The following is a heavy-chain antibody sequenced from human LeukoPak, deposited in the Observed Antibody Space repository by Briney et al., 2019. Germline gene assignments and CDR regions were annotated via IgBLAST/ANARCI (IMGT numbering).Heavy chain of an antibody. CDR3: AREDWYHLDY. CDR2: IKPDGSDK. J-gene: IGHJ4*02. V-gene: IGHV3-7*03. Sequence: GGSLRLSCVVSRFTFSNSWVTWVRQAPGKGLEWVATIKPDGSDKYYVDSVKGRFTISRDNAKNSLYLQMNSLRIEDTAVYYCAREDWYHLDYWGQGTLVIVSS. CDR1: RFTFSNSW. D-gene: IGHD3/OR15-3a*01.